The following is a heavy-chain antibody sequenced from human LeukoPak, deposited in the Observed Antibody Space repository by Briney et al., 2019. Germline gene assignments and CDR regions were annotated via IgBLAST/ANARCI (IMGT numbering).Heavy chain of an antibody. D-gene: IGHD5-18*01. V-gene: IGHV4-61*02. Sequence: SETLSLTCTVSGGSISSGAYYWSWIRQPAGKGLEWLGRIYTSGSTKYNPSLKSRVTISVDTSENQFSLELRSVTAADTAVYYCARVRAGYSYGESDYWGQGTLVTVSS. CDR1: GGSISSGAYY. CDR2: IYTSGST. CDR3: ARVRAGYSYGESDY. J-gene: IGHJ4*02.